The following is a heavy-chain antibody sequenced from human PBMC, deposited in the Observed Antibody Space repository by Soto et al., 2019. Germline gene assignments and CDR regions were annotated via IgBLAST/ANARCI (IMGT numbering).Heavy chain of an antibody. Sequence: QVQLVESGGGVVQPGRSLRLSCAASGFTFSSYGMHWVRQDPGKGLEWVAVISYDGSNKYYADSVKGRFTISRDNSKNTLYLQMNSLRAEDTAVYYCAKEAVGATPDYWGQGTLVTVSS. CDR3: AKEAVGATPDY. D-gene: IGHD1-26*01. CDR2: ISYDGSNK. J-gene: IGHJ4*02. V-gene: IGHV3-30*18. CDR1: GFTFSSYG.